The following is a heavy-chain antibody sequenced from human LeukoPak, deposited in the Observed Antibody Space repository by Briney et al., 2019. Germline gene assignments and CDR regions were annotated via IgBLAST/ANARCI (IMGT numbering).Heavy chain of an antibody. Sequence: ASVKVSCKASGYTFTGYYMHWVRQAPGQGLGWMGWINPNSGGTNYAQKFQGRVTMTRDTSISTAYMELSRLRSDDTAVYYCARAQHYDILTGYYRYWGQGTLVTVSS. CDR3: ARAQHYDILTGYYRY. CDR1: GYTFTGYY. D-gene: IGHD3-9*01. CDR2: INPNSGGT. V-gene: IGHV1-2*02. J-gene: IGHJ4*02.